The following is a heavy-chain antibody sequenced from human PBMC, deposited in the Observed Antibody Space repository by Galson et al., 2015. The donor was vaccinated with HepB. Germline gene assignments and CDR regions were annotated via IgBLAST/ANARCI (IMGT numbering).Heavy chain of an antibody. Sequence: SVKVSCKASGGTFSSYAISWVRQAPGQGLEWMGGIIPIFGTANYAQKFQGRVTITADESTSTAYMELSSLRSGDTAVYYCATGRSDPMVRGVPWDYWGQGTLVTVSS. CDR2: IIPIFGTA. J-gene: IGHJ4*02. CDR3: ATGRSDPMVRGVPWDY. CDR1: GGTFSSYA. V-gene: IGHV1-69*13. D-gene: IGHD3-10*01.